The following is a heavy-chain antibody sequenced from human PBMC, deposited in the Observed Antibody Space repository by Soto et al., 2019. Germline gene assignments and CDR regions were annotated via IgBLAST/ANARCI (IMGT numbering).Heavy chain of an antibody. V-gene: IGHV3-23*01. CDR2: ISGSGGST. CDR3: AKDYSSGPNFFFDY. D-gene: IGHD3-22*01. J-gene: IGHJ4*02. Sequence: PGGSLRLSCAASGFTFSGYAMSWVRQAPGKGLEWVSAISGSGGSTYYADSVKGRFTISRDNSKNTLYLQMNSLRAEDTAVYYCAKDYSSGPNFFFDYWGQGTLVTVSS. CDR1: GFTFSGYA.